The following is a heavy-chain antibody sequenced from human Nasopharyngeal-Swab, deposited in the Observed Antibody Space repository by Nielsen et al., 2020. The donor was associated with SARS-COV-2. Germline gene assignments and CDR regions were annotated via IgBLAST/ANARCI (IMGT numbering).Heavy chain of an antibody. J-gene: IGHJ6*02. CDR3: ARGPNCSGGSCYQFLAYYYYHGVDV. V-gene: IGHV4-39*07. D-gene: IGHD2-15*01. CDR2: VNHSGNT. CDR1: GGSISSGGYS. Sequence: SETLSLTCTVSGGSISSGGYSWSWIRQPPGKGLEWIGEVNHSGNTNYNPSLKSRVTVSVDTSKNQFSLKLNSVTAADTAVYYCARGPNCSGGSCYQFLAYYYYHGVDVWGQGTTVTVSS.